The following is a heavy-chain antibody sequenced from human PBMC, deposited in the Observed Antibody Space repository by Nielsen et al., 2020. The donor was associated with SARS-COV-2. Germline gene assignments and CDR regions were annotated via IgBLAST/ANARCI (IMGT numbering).Heavy chain of an antibody. V-gene: IGHV4-4*01. CDR1: GGSVSSNDW. CDR2: VSHSGSI. CDR3: ARGDLVVVPSPILGLGPFFYYFYLDV. J-gene: IGHJ6*03. D-gene: IGHD2-2*01. Sequence: GSLRLSCAVSGGSVSSNDWWTWVRQSPGKELEWIGEVSHSGSINYNPSLKSRVTLSMDKSKRQFSLRLTSVSAADTAVYFCARGDLVVVPSPILGLGPFFYYFYLDVWGKGTTVIVSS.